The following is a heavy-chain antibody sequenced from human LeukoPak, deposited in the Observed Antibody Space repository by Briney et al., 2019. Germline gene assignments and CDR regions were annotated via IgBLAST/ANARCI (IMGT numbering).Heavy chain of an antibody. CDR2: INWNSGSI. CDR1: GFTFDNCA. CDR3: AKDLGYSYGWVDC. J-gene: IGHJ4*02. Sequence: GGSLRLSCAASGFTFDNCAMHWVRQAPGKGLEWVSGINWNSGSIGYADSVKGRFTISRDNAKNSLYLQMKNLRAEDTAVYYCAKDLGYSYGWVDCWGQGTLVTVSS. D-gene: IGHD5-18*01. V-gene: IGHV3-9*01.